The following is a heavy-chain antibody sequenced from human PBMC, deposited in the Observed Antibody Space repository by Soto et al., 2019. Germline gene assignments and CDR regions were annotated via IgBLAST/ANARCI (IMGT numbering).Heavy chain of an antibody. V-gene: IGHV1-46*01. CDR3: ARDWLHNTGNRSMDS. D-gene: IGHD1-1*01. CDR2: INPSGGST. J-gene: IGHJ6*02. Sequence: PGQGLEWMGIINPSGGSTSYAQKFQGRVTMTRDTSTSTVYMELSSLRSEDTAVYYCARDWLHNTGNRSMDSWCLVNTSTV.